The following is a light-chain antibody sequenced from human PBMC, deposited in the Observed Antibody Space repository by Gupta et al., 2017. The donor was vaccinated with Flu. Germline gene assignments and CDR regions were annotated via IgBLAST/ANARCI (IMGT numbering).Light chain of an antibody. CDR3: RLFTSSNPWV. J-gene: IGLJ3*02. Sequence: ASWYQQHPGKGSKLMIYEVNNRPSGVSDRFSGPKSGNTASLTIPGLQAEDEADYYWRLFTSSNPWVFGGGTKLTVL. CDR2: EVN. V-gene: IGLV2-14*01.